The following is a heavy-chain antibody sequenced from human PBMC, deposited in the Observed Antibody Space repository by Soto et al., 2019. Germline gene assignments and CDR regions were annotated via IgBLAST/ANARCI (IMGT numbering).Heavy chain of an antibody. CDR2: IIPILGIA. V-gene: IGHV1-69*02. CDR3: RYYVPAFDI. Sequence: QVQLVQSGAEVKKPGSSVKVSCKASGGTFSSYTISWVRQAPGQGLEWMGRIIPILGIANYAQKFQGRVTXIADKSTSTAYMELSSLRSEDTAVYYCRYYVPAFDIWGQGTMVTVSS. J-gene: IGHJ3*02. CDR1: GGTFSSYT. D-gene: IGHD1-26*01.